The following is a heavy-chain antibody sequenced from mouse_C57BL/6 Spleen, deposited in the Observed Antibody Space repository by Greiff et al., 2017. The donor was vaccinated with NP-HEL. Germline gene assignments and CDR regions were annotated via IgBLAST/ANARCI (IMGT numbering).Heavy chain of an antibody. Sequence: EVQLQQSGPELVKPGASVQISCKASGYTFTDYYMNWVKQSHGKSLEWIGDINPNNGGTSYNQKFKGKATLTVDQSSSTAYMELRSLTSEDSAVYYCARPRGYFDYWGQGTTLTVSS. CDR1: GYTFTDYY. V-gene: IGHV1-26*01. CDR2: INPNNGGT. CDR3: ARPRGYFDY. J-gene: IGHJ2*01.